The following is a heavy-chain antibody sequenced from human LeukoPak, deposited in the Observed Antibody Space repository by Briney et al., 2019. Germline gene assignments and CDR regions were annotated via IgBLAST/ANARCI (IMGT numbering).Heavy chain of an antibody. CDR3: ARQSGYCSSTSCYAWFDP. Sequence: KPSETLSLTCTVSGGSISSSSYYWGWIRQPPGKGLEWIGSIYYSGSTYYNPSLKSRVTISVDTSKNQFSLKLSSVTAADTAVFYCARQSGYCSSTSCYAWFDPWGQGTLVTVSS. D-gene: IGHD2-2*01. J-gene: IGHJ5*02. CDR2: IYYSGST. V-gene: IGHV4-39*01. CDR1: GGSISSSSYY.